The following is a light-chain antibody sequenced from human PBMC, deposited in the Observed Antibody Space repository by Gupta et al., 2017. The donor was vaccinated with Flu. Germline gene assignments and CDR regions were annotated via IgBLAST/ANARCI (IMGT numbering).Light chain of an antibody. V-gene: IGKV1-27*01. J-gene: IGKJ1*01. CDR3: QTHDSAPRT. CDR1: QDNNNY. Sequence: PSSLSASVGDRVTISCRASQDNNNYLAWYQQKPGTGHQLINYAASPLQSGLHTRFSSSGSRPDFTLTISSLEPEDVATYYCQTHDSAPRTFGQGTKVEIK. CDR2: AAS.